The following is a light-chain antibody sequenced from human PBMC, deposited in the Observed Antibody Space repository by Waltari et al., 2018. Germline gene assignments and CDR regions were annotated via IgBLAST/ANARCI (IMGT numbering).Light chain of an antibody. CDR3: QQYYGSPLT. Sequence: DIVMTQSPDSLAVSLGERATINCKSSQTVLYSSNNKNYLAWFQHKPGQPPKLLIYWASTRESGVPDRFNGSGSGTDFTLTINSLQAEDVAVYYCQQYYGSPLTFGGGTKVEIK. V-gene: IGKV4-1*01. CDR2: WAS. CDR1: QTVLYSSNNKNY. J-gene: IGKJ4*01.